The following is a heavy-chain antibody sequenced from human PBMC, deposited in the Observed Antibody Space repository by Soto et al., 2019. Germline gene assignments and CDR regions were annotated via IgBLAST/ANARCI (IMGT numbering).Heavy chain of an antibody. J-gene: IGHJ4*02. CDR3: AGDGGSNSGGIDY. CDR1: GGTFSSYS. CDR2: IIPIFGTA. Sequence: QVQLVQSGAEVKKPGSSVKVSCKASGGTFSSYSINWVRQAPGQGLEWMGEIIPIFGTANYAQKFQGRVTITGDNPRGTASMGRGGLGSRNRPLFYGAGDGGSNSGGIDYWGQGTLVTVSS. D-gene: IGHD1-26*01. V-gene: IGHV1-69*06.